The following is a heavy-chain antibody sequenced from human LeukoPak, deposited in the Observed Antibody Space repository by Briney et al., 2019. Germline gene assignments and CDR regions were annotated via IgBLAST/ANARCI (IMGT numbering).Heavy chain of an antibody. CDR2: INYSGST. J-gene: IGHJ4*02. Sequence: SETLSLTCTVSGGSISTSDYYWGWIRQPPGKGLEWFGSINYSGSTHYNPSLKSRITISVDTSKNQFSLKMSFLCAADTAVYYCARQRTTFGGVISIFVYWGQGTLVTVSS. V-gene: IGHV4-39*01. CDR3: ARQRTTFGGVISIFVY. D-gene: IGHD3-16*02. CDR1: GGSISTSDYY.